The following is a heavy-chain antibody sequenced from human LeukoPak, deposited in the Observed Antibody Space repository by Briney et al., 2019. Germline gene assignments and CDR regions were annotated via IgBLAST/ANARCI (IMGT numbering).Heavy chain of an antibody. D-gene: IGHD4-11*01. J-gene: IGHJ5*02. CDR1: GFTFSSYA. CDR2: ISGSGGST. CDR3: AKDGATYTVTTLNWFDP. V-gene: IGHV3-23*01. Sequence: GGSLRLSCAASGFTFSSYAMSWVRQAPGKGLEWVSAISGSGGSTYYADSVKGRFTISRDNSKSTLYLQMNSLRAEDTAVYYCAKDGATYTVTTLNWFDPWGQGTLVTVSS.